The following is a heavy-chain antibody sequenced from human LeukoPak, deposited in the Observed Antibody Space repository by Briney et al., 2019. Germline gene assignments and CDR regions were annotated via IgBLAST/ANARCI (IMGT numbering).Heavy chain of an antibody. CDR2: IGGSGNRI. D-gene: IGHD2-15*01. V-gene: IGHV3-23*01. CDR1: RLTFSSYA. J-gene: IGHJ4*02. CDR3: AKGVAGSHNFDY. Sequence: QPGGSLRLSCATYRLTFSSYAMGWVRQAPGKGLEWDSDIGGSGNRIYYADSVKGRFTISRDNSKSTLYLQMNSLRAEDTAVYYCAKGVAGSHNFDYWGQGTLVTVSS.